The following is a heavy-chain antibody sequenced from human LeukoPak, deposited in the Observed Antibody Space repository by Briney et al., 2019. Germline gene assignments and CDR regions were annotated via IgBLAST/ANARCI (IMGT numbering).Heavy chain of an antibody. CDR1: VFTLNSLW. J-gene: IGHJ4*02. V-gene: IGHV3-7*04. D-gene: IGHD6-19*01. Sequence: PGGSQTLFCAPSVFTLNSLWMSWVRHAPGKALVCVSNIKQYGSEQYYVDSERGLFTISRDNAKHSLYLQMNSLRAEHTAIYYLARETAGGPDYWGQGSLVTVSS. CDR2: IKQYGSEQ. CDR3: ARETAGGPDY.